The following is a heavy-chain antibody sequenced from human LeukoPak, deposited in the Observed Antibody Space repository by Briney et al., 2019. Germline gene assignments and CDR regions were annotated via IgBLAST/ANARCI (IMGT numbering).Heavy chain of an antibody. CDR1: GFTFSGSA. Sequence: PGGSLRLSCAASGFTFSGSAMHWVRQASGKGLEWVGRIRSKANSYAAAYAASVKGRFTISRDDSKNTAYLRMNSLKTEDTAVYYCTRHSDMVRGVIISDYWGQGTLVTVSS. CDR2: IRSKANSYAA. V-gene: IGHV3-73*01. D-gene: IGHD3-10*01. J-gene: IGHJ4*02. CDR3: TRHSDMVRGVIISDY.